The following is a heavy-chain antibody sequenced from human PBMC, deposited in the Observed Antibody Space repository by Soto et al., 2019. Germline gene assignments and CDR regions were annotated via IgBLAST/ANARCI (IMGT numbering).Heavy chain of an antibody. V-gene: IGHV4-31*03. CDR1: GGSIRGGGYY. J-gene: IGHJ5*02. Sequence: QVQLQASGPGLVKPSQTLSLTCTVSGGSIRGGGYYWSWIRQHPGKGLEWIGYIFYSGTTYYNPSLKSRVTISVATSKNQFSLKLSSVTASDPAVYYCARSVDPWGQGTLVTVAA. CDR2: IFYSGTT. CDR3: ARSVDP.